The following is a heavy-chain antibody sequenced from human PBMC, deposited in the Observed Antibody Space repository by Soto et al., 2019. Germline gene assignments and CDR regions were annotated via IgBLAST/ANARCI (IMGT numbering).Heavy chain of an antibody. CDR3: ARGILVAPDAFDI. CDR1: GFPFNSYA. Sequence: PGGSLRLSCSASGFPFNSYAMHWVRQAPGKGLEWVAIISYDGNKRYYADSVKGRLTISRDSSTNTLFAEMNGLRTEDTAIYYCARGILVAPDAFDIWGQGTMVTVSS. CDR2: ISYDGNKR. J-gene: IGHJ3*02. D-gene: IGHD5-12*01. V-gene: IGHV3-30*04.